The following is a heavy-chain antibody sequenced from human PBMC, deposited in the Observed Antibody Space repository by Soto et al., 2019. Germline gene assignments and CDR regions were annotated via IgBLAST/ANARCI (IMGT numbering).Heavy chain of an antibody. Sequence: QVQLQESGPGLVKPSETLSLTCTVSGGSISSYYWSWIRQPPGKGLEWIGYIYYSGSTNYNPSLKSRVTISVDTSKNQFSLKLSSVTAADTAVYYCARGYDFWSGIGIDYWGQGTLVTVSS. CDR1: GGSISSYY. CDR3: ARGYDFWSGIGIDY. CDR2: IYYSGST. D-gene: IGHD3-3*01. V-gene: IGHV4-59*01. J-gene: IGHJ4*02.